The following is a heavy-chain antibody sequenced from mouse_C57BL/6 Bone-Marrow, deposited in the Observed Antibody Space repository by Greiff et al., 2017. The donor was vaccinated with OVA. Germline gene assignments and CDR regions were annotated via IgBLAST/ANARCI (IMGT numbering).Heavy chain of an antibody. CDR1: GYSITSGYY. CDR3: ARGGWFAY. Sequence: EVKLVESGPGLVKPSQSLSLTCSVPGYSITSGYYWNWIRQFPGNKLEWMGYISYDGSNNYNPSLKNRISITRDTSKNQFFLKLNSVTTEDTATYYCARGGWFAYWGQGTLVTVSA. V-gene: IGHV3-6*01. CDR2: ISYDGSN. J-gene: IGHJ3*01.